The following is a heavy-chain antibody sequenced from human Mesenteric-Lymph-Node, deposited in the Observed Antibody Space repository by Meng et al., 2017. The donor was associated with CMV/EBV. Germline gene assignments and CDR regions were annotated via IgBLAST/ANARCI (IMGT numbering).Heavy chain of an antibody. D-gene: IGHD1-26*01. CDR2: ISGSGGST. CDR1: GFTFSSYA. V-gene: IGHV3-23*01. J-gene: IGHJ4*02. Sequence: SCEASGFTFSSYAMSWVRQAPGKGLEWVSAISGSGGSTYYADSVKGRFTISRDNSKNTLYLQMNSLRAEDTAVYYCAKDRWRGNFDYWGQGTLVTVSS. CDR3: AKDRWRGNFDY.